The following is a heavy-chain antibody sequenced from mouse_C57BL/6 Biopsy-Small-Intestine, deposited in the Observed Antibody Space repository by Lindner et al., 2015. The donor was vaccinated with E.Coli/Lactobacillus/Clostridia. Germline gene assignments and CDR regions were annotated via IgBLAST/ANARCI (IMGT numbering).Heavy chain of an antibody. D-gene: IGHD2-10*01. CDR1: GYTFTSYG. V-gene: IGHV1-81*01. CDR3: AREGTYYGNYEAMDY. CDR2: IYPRSGNT. J-gene: IGHJ4*01. Sequence: QLQESGAELARPGASVKLSCKASGYTFTSYGISWVKQRTGQGLEWIGEIYPRSGNTYYNEKLKGKAALTADKSSSTAYMELRSLTSEDSAVYFCAREGTYYGNYEAMDYWGQGTSVTVSS.